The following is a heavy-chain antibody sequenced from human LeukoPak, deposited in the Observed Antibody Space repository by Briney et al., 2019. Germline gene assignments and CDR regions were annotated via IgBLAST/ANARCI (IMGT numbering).Heavy chain of an antibody. CDR1: SGSFGSYY. V-gene: IGHV4-4*07. Sequence: SETLSLTCTVSSGSFGSYYWSWIRQPAGKGLEWIGRIYPNDGHTNYNPPHGSRATISMDTSRNQFSLKLSSVTAADTAMYYCARGPRMVAMNGYAFDIWGPGTTVIVSS. J-gene: IGHJ3*02. CDR2: IYPNDGHT. D-gene: IGHD2-2*01. CDR3: ARGPRMVAMNGYAFDI.